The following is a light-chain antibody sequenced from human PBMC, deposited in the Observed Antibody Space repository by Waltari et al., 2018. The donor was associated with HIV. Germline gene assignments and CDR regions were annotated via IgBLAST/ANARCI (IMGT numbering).Light chain of an antibody. CDR1: QSINTY. CDR2: AAS. Sequence: DIQLTQSPSTLSASLGDRVTITCRASQSINTYLSWYQQRPVKTPQLLIYAASILQSGVPSRFSGGGAGTDFTHTISSLQPEDFATYYCQQSYSAPYTFGQGTKLEIK. J-gene: IGKJ2*01. CDR3: QQSYSAPYT. V-gene: IGKV1-39*01.